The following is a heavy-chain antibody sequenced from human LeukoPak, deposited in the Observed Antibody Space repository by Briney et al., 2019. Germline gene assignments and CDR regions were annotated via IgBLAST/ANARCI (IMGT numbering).Heavy chain of an antibody. J-gene: IGHJ4*02. CDR1: GGTFSSYA. Sequence: ASVKVSCKASGGTFSSYAISWVRQAPGQGLEWMGIINPSGGSTSYAQKFQGRVTMTRDMSTSTVYMELSSLRSEDTAVYYCARVVRGETYDYWGQGTLVTVSS. V-gene: IGHV1-46*01. D-gene: IGHD2-21*01. CDR3: ARVVRGETYDY. CDR2: INPSGGST.